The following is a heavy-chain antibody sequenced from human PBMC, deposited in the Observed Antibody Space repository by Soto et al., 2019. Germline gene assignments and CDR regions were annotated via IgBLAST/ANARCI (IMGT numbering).Heavy chain of an antibody. D-gene: IGHD3-9*01. J-gene: IGHJ6*02. CDR2: INAGNGNT. V-gene: IGHV1-3*01. Sequence: ASVKVSCKASGYTFTSYAMHWLRQASGQRLEWMGWINAGNGNTKYSQKFQGRVTITRDTSASTAYMELSSLRSEDTAVYYCARRSNYDILTGTRYYYYYGMDVWGQGTTVTVSS. CDR1: GYTFTSYA. CDR3: ARRSNYDILTGTRYYYYYGMDV.